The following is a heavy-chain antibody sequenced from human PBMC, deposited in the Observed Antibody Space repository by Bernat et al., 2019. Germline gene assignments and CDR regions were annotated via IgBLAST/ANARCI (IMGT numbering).Heavy chain of an antibody. V-gene: IGHV3-30*18. CDR1: GFTFSSYG. CDR2: ISYDGSNK. J-gene: IGHJ4*02. Sequence: QVQLVESGGGVVQPGRSLRFSCAASGFTFSSYGMHWVRQAPGKGLEWVAVISYDGSNKYYADSVKGRFTISRDNSKNTLYLQMNSLRAEDTAVYYCAKVSNYGDLTNYWGQGTLVTVSS. CDR3: AKVSNYGDLTNY. D-gene: IGHD4-17*01.